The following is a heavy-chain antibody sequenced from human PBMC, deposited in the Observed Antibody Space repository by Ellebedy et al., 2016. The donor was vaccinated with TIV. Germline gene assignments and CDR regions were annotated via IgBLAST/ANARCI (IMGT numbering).Heavy chain of an antibody. D-gene: IGHD5-24*01. CDR1: GYFFTSYW. Sequence: GESLKISCKASGYFFTSYWIAWVRQMPGKGLEWMGIIYPGDSDTRFSPSFQGPVTISADKSISTAYLEWSSLKASDTAMYYCARREGYNNFDYWGQGTLVTVSS. V-gene: IGHV5-51*01. CDR3: ARREGYNNFDY. CDR2: IYPGDSDT. J-gene: IGHJ4*02.